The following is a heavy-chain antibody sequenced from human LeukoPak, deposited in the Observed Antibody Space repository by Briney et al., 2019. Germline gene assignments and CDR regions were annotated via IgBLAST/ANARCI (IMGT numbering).Heavy chain of an antibody. Sequence: SETLSLTCTVSGDSVSSYYWSWIRRPPGKGLEWIGYIYYSGSTNYNPSLKSRVTISVDTSKNQFSLKLSSVTAADTAVYYCARASQDIVATIGWNWFDHWGQGTLVTVSS. J-gene: IGHJ5*02. CDR1: GDSVSSYY. V-gene: IGHV4-59*02. CDR3: ARASQDIVATIGWNWFDH. D-gene: IGHD5-12*01. CDR2: IYYSGST.